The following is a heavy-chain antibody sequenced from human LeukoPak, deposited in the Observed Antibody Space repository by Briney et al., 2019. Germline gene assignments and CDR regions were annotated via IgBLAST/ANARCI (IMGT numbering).Heavy chain of an antibody. D-gene: IGHD3-22*01. V-gene: IGHV4-39*01. CDR2: IYYDGST. Sequence: SETLSLTCSVSGGSISGGPYYWGWIRQPPGKGLEWIGSIYYDGSTNYNPSLKSRVTISVDTSKNQFSQRLSSVTAADTAVYYCVSHSSGYYFEFDYWGQGTLVTVSS. CDR1: GGSISGGPYY. CDR3: VSHSSGYYFEFDY. J-gene: IGHJ4*02.